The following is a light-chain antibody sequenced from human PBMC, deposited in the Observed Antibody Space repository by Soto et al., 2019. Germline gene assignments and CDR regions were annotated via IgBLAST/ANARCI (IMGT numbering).Light chain of an antibody. CDR1: SSDVGGYNY. V-gene: IGLV2-14*03. CDR3: SSYTSSSTLSTDV. J-gene: IGLJ1*01. CDR2: DVS. Sequence: QSALTQPASVSGSPGQSITISCTGTSSDVGGYNYVSWYQHHPGKAPKLMIYDVSNRPSGVSNRFSGSKSGNTASLIISGLQAEDEADYDCSSYTSSSTLSTDVFGTGTKLTVL.